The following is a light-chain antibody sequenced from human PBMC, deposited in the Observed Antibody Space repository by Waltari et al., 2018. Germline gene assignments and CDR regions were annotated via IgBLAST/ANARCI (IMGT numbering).Light chain of an antibody. CDR2: DTS. J-gene: IGKJ4*01. Sequence: ETVLTQSPATLSLSPGERATLSCRASQSVDRYLAWYQQKPGQVPRLLIYDTSNRATGTPARFSGSGSGTDFTLTISSLEPEDFAVYYCQQRKNWPPLTFGGGTKVEIK. CDR3: QQRKNWPPLT. CDR1: QSVDRY. V-gene: IGKV3-11*01.